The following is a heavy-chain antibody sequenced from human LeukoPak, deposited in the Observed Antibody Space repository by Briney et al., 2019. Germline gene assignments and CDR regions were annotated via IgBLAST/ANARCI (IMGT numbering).Heavy chain of an antibody. V-gene: IGHV6-1*01. J-gene: IGHJ4*02. Sequence: SQTLSLTCAISGDSVSTNNVAWNWIRQSPSRGLEWLGRTYYRSKWYNDYAVSVKSRISINPDTSKNQFSLQLNSVTPDDTAVYYCAREDLGAVYFDFWGQGTLVTVSS. CDR1: GDSVSTNNVA. D-gene: IGHD3-16*01. CDR2: TYYRSKWYN. CDR3: AREDLGAVYFDF.